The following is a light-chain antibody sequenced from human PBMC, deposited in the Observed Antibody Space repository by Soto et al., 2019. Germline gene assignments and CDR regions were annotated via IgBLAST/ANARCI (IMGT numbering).Light chain of an antibody. CDR1: SSDVGGYNY. J-gene: IGLJ1*01. V-gene: IGLV2-8*01. CDR3: NTYAGSTYV. CDR2: EVS. Sequence: QSVLTQPPSASGSPGQSVTISCTGTSSDVGGYNYVSWYQQHPGKAPKLMIYEVSKRPSGVPDRFSGSKSGNTASLTVSGLQAEDEADYYSNTYAGSTYVFGTGTKVTVL.